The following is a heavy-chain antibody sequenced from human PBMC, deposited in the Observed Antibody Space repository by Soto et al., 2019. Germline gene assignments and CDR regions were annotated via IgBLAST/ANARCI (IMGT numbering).Heavy chain of an antibody. CDR2: ISSSSSYI. Sequence: EVQLVASGGGLVKPGGSLRLSCAASGFTFSSYSMNWVRQAPGKGLEWVSSISSSSSYIYYADSVKGRFTISRDNAKNSLYLQLNSLRAEDTAVYYCARDPGSGSYYIDYWGQGTLVTVSS. CDR3: ARDPGSGSYYIDY. CDR1: GFTFSSYS. D-gene: IGHD3-10*01. V-gene: IGHV3-21*01. J-gene: IGHJ4*02.